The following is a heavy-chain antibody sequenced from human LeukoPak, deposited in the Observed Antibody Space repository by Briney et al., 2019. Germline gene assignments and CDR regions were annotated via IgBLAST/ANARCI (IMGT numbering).Heavy chain of an antibody. CDR2: ISYDGSNK. CDR1: GFTFSSYA. D-gene: IGHD2-15*01. J-gene: IGHJ4*02. CDR3: ANSVVAATTVFYFDY. V-gene: IGHV3-30*04. Sequence: GRSLRLSCAASGFTFSSYAMHWVRQAPGKGLEWVAVISYDGSNKYYADSVKGRFTISRDNSKNTLYLQMNSLRAEDTAVYYCANSVVAATTVFYFDYWGQGTLVTVSS.